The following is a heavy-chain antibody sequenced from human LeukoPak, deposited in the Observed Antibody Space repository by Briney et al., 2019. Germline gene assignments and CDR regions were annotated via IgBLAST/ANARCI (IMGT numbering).Heavy chain of an antibody. CDR2: ISYDGSNK. CDR1: GFTFSSYA. D-gene: IGHD3-22*01. V-gene: IGHV3-30-3*01. J-gene: IGHJ3*02. Sequence: PERSLRLSCAASGFTFSSYAMHWVRQAPGKGLEWVAVISYDGSNKYYADSVKGRFTISRDNSKNTLYLQMNSLRAEDTAVYYCARGGLIGAFDIWGQGTMVTVSS. CDR3: ARGGLIGAFDI.